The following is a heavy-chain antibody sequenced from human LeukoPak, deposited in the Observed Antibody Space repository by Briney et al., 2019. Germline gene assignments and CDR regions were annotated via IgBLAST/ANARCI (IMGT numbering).Heavy chain of an antibody. Sequence: SETLSLTCAVYGGSFSGYYWSWIRQPPGKGLEWIGEINHSGSTNYNPSLKSRVTISVDTSKNQFSLKLSSVTAADTAVYYCATVPFYDYVWGSYRYYGMDVWGKGTTVTVSS. CDR3: ATVPFYDYVWGSYRYYGMDV. D-gene: IGHD3-16*02. J-gene: IGHJ6*04. V-gene: IGHV4-34*01. CDR1: GGSFSGYY. CDR2: INHSGST.